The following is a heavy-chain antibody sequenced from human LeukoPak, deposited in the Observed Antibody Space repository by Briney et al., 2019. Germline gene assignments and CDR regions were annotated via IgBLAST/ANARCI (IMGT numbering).Heavy chain of an antibody. D-gene: IGHD1-26*01. CDR2: IYSAGST. Sequence: PGGSLRPSCAASGFTVSSNYMSWVRQAPGKGLEWVSFIYSAGSTYYADSVKGRFTVSRDNSKNTLYLQMNSLRAEDTAVYYCARDRVGATDYFDYWGQGTLVTVSS. V-gene: IGHV3-66*02. J-gene: IGHJ4*02. CDR3: ARDRVGATDYFDY. CDR1: GFTVSSNY.